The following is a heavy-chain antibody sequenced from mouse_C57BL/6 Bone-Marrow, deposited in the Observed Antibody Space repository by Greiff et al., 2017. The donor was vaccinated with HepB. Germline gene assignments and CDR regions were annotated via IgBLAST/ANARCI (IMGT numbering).Heavy chain of an antibody. CDR1: GYTFTDYY. Sequence: EVQLQQSGPELVKPGASVKISCKASGYTFTDYYMNWVKQSHGKSLEWIGDINPNNGGTSYNQKFKGKATLTVDKSSSTAYMELRSLTSEDSAVHIPLYYYAMDYWGQGTSVTVSS. CDR2: INPNNGGT. D-gene: IGHD2-3*01. V-gene: IGHV1-26*01. J-gene: IGHJ4*01. CDR3: LYYYAMDY.